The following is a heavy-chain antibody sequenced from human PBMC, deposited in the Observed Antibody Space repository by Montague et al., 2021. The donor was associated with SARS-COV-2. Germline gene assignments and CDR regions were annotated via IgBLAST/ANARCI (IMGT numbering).Heavy chain of an antibody. D-gene: IGHD4-17*01. CDR1: GGSVSRISSH. J-gene: IGHJ4*02. Sequence: SETLSLTCTVSGGSVSRISSHWGWIRQPPGKGLEYIGGFYYAGGTQYNPSLKSRVARSVDTSNDQFSLKMNSVTAADTAVYFCARLYGSSFDYWGQGTLVTVSS. V-gene: IGHV4-39*01. CDR2: FYYAGGT. CDR3: ARLYGSSFDY.